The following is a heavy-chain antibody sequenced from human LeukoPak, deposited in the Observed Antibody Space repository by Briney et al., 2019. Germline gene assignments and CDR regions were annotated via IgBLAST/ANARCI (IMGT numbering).Heavy chain of an antibody. J-gene: IGHJ5*02. CDR2: IYYSGST. V-gene: IGHV4-31*03. CDR3: AKARSVTIFGGGWPRFDP. CDR1: GGSISSGGYY. Sequence: SETLSLTCTVSGGSISSGGYYWSWIRQHPGKGLEWIGYIYYSGSTYYNPSLKSRVTISVDTSKNQFSLKLSSVTAADTAVYYCAKARSVTIFGGGWPRFDPWGQGTLVTVSS. D-gene: IGHD3-3*01.